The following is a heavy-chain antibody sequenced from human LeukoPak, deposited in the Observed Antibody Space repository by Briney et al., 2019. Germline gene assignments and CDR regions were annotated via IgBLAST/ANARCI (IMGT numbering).Heavy chain of an antibody. CDR3: TRRPVAANPNWFDP. CDR1: GFTFSDYA. D-gene: IGHD6-19*01. Sequence: GGSLRLSCAASGFTFSDYAMSWVRQAPGKGLEWVSVISGNGGAIYYADSVKGRFTISRDNSKNTLYLQMNSLMAEDTAVYYCTRRPVAANPNWFDPWGQGTLVTVSS. J-gene: IGHJ5*02. V-gene: IGHV3-23*01. CDR2: ISGNGGAI.